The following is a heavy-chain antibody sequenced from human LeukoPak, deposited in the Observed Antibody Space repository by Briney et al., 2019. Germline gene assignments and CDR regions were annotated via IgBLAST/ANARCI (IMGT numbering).Heavy chain of an antibody. CDR1: GFTFSDYW. J-gene: IGHJ6*03. D-gene: IGHD5-18*01. CDR2: ISSDGSRV. CDR3: AKVRGYSYGPGYYMDV. V-gene: IGHV3-74*01. Sequence: PGGSLRLSCAASGFTFSDYWMHWVRQAPGKGLVWVSRISSDGSRVTYADSVKGRFTISRDNAKNTLYLQMNSLRAEDTAVYYCAKVRGYSYGPGYYMDVWGKGTTVTISS.